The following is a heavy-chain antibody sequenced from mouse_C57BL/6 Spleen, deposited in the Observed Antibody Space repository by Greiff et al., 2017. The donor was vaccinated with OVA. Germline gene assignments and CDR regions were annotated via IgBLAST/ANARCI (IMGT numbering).Heavy chain of an antibody. Sequence: VQLQQPGAELVKPGASVKLSCKASGYTFTSYWMHWVKQRPGRGLEWIGRIDPNSGGTKYNEKFKSKATLPVDKPSSTAYMLLSSLTSEDAAVYYCAREGDYYGSSYAYFEVWGTGTTVTVSS. CDR3: AREGDYYGSSYAYFEV. CDR1: GYTFTSYW. J-gene: IGHJ1*03. D-gene: IGHD1-1*01. CDR2: IDPNSGGT. V-gene: IGHV1-72*01.